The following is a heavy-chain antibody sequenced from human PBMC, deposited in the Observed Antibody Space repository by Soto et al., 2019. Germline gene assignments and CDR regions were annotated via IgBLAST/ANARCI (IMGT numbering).Heavy chain of an antibody. Sequence: QVQLQQWGAGLLKPSETLSLTCAVYGGSFSGYYWTWIRQPPGKGLEWIGEINHSGSTNYNPSLNMRVTISMDIPKNQSSLKLSAVTAADTAVYYCARGSGVAVVWGQGTLVTVAS. CDR1: GGSFSGYY. CDR3: ARGSGVAVV. D-gene: IGHD6-19*01. V-gene: IGHV4-34*01. CDR2: INHSGST. J-gene: IGHJ4*02.